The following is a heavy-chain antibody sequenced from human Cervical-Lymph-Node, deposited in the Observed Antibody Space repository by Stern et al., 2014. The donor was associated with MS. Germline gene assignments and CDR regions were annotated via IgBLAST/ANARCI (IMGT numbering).Heavy chain of an antibody. CDR3: ARGFLECRCFDY. V-gene: IGHV4-31*03. D-gene: IGHD3-3*01. CDR2: IYDSGST. Sequence: QLQLQESGPGLVMPSQTLSLTCTVSGGFISSGGYYWSWIRQHPGKGLEWIGYIYDSGSTYYNPSLKSRVVISVDTSKNQFSLKLSSVTAADTAVYFCARGFLECRCFDYWGQGTLVTVSS. J-gene: IGHJ4*02. CDR1: GGFISSGGYY.